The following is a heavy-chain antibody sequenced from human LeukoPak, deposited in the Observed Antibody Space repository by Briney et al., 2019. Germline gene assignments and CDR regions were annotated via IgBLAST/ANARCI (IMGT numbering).Heavy chain of an antibody. CDR2: MNPNSGNT. V-gene: IGHV1-8*01. CDR3: ARDNALGLVGATYFDY. D-gene: IGHD1-26*01. J-gene: IGHJ4*02. Sequence: ASVKVSCKASGYTFTSYDINWVRQATGQGLEWMGWMNPNSGNTGYAQKFQGRVTMTRNTSISTAYMELSSLRSEDTAVYYCARDNALGLVGATYFDYWGQGTLVTVSS. CDR1: GYTFTSYD.